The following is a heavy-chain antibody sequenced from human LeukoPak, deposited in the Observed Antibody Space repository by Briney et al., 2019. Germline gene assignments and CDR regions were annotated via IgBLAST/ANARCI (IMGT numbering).Heavy chain of an antibody. J-gene: IGHJ6*02. V-gene: IGHV4-34*01. CDR3: ARADYGDYRNYYYGMDV. CDR1: GGSFSGYY. Sequence: PSETLSLTCAVYGGSFSGYYWSWIRQPPGKGLEWIGEINHSGSTNYNPSLKSRVTISVDTSKNQFSLKLSSVTAADTAVYYCARADYGDYRNYYYGMDVWGQGTTVTVSS. CDR2: INHSGST. D-gene: IGHD4-17*01.